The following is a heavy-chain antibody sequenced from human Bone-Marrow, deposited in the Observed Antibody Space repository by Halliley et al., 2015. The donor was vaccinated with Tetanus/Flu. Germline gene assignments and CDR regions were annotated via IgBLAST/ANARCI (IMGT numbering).Heavy chain of an antibody. V-gene: IGHV4-59*01. CDR2: IYSSGNT. CDR3: ARDNGIAVAELDY. D-gene: IGHD2-8*01. CDR1: GDSFNDYY. J-gene: IGHJ4*02. Sequence: TLSLTCTVSGDSFNDYYWSWIRQPPGKGLEWIGYIYSSGNTDSNPSLKSRVTISIDTSGKQISLKVRSVTAADTAVYYCARDNGIAVAELDYWGQGTLVTVSS.